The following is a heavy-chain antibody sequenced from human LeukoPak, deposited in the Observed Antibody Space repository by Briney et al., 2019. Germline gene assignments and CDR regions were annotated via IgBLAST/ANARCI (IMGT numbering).Heavy chain of an antibody. CDR3: ARVRDGYKPPKLSSYYYMDV. CDR2: ISSSSSYI. V-gene: IGHV3-21*01. CDR1: GFTFSSYG. J-gene: IGHJ6*03. D-gene: IGHD5-24*01. Sequence: GGTLRLSCAASGFTFSSYGMSWVRQAPGKGLEWVSSISSSSSYIYYADSVKGRFTISRGNAKNSLYLQMSSLRAEDTAVYYCARVRDGYKPPKLSSYYYMDVWGKGTTVTISS.